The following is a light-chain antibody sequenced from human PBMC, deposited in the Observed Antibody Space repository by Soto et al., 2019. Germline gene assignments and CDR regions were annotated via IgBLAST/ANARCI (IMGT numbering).Light chain of an antibody. CDR2: GNS. V-gene: IGLV1-40*01. CDR3: QSYDSRLSGYV. J-gene: IGLJ1*01. CDR1: SSNIGAGYD. Sequence: QPVLTQPPSVSGAPGQRVTISCTGSSSNIGAGYDVHWYQQLPGTAPKLLIYGNSNRPSGVPDRFSGSKSGTSASLAITGLQAEAEADYYCQSYDSRLSGYVFGTGTKLTVL.